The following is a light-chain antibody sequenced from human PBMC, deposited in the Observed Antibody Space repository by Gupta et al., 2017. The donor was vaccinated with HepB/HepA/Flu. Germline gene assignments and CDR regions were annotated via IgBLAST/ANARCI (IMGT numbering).Light chain of an antibody. CDR1: SNDIGGYDS. Sequence: QSALTQPASVSGSPGQSITISCTGSSNDIGGYDSVSWYQQDPGQAPKLSIYDVTNRPSGVSNRFSGSKSGSTASVTITGLQAEDEADYYCSSLSNTYTIVLFGGGTKLTVL. V-gene: IGLV2-14*03. J-gene: IGLJ3*02. CDR2: DVT. CDR3: SSLSNTYTIVL.